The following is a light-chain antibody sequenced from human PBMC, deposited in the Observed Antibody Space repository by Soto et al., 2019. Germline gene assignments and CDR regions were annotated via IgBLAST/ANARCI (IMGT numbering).Light chain of an antibody. J-gene: IGKJ3*01. Sequence: DIQLTQSPSFLSASVGDRVTITCRASQGISSYLAWYQQKPGKAPKLLIYAASTLQSGVPSRFSGSGSGTEFTLTISSLQPEDFATYYCQQFNSYPFTFGPGTKVDIK. V-gene: IGKV1-9*01. CDR1: QGISSY. CDR2: AAS. CDR3: QQFNSYPFT.